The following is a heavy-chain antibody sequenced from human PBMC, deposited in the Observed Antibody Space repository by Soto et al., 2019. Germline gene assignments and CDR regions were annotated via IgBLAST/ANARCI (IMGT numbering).Heavy chain of an antibody. CDR2: ISGSGGST. CDR3: AKDWMAVAGRPRYYFDY. J-gene: IGHJ4*02. CDR1: GFTFSSYA. D-gene: IGHD6-19*01. Sequence: GGSLRLSCAASGFTFSSYAMSWVRQAPGKGLEWVSAISGSGGSTYYADSVKGRFTISRDNSKNKLYLQMNSLRAEDTAVYYCAKDWMAVAGRPRYYFDYWGQGTLVTVSS. V-gene: IGHV3-23*01.